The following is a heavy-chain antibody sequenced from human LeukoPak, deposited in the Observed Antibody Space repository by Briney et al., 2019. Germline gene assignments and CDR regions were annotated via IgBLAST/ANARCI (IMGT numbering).Heavy chain of an antibody. D-gene: IGHD3-10*01. CDR1: GYTLTELS. Sequence: ASVKVSCKVSGYTLTELSMHWVRQAPGKGLEWMGGFDPEDGETIYAQKFQGRVTMTEDTSTDTAYMELSSLRSEDTAVYYCATADYYGSGRLFDYWGQGTLVTVSS. J-gene: IGHJ4*02. V-gene: IGHV1-24*01. CDR3: ATADYYGSGRLFDY. CDR2: FDPEDGET.